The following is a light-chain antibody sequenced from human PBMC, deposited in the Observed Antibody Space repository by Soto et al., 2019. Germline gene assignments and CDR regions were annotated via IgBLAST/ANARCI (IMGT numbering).Light chain of an antibody. CDR2: GAS. Sequence: EILLTQSPGTLSLSPGERATLSCRASQSVRSSYLAWYQQKPGQAPRLLIYGASSRATGIPDRFSGSGSGTDFTLTISRLEPEDFAVYYCQQYGSSLTWTFGQGTKV. V-gene: IGKV3-20*01. CDR1: QSVRSSY. CDR3: QQYGSSLTWT. J-gene: IGKJ1*01.